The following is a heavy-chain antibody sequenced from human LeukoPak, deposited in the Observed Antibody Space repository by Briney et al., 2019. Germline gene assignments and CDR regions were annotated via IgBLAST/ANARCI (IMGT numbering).Heavy chain of an antibody. J-gene: IGHJ4*02. CDR1: GFTFSSYT. CDR2: ITTGGPNT. V-gene: IGHV3-23*01. D-gene: IGHD7-27*01. Sequence: GGSLRLSCAASGFTFSSYTMSWVRQAPGKGLKWVSTITTGGPNTYYADSVKGRFTVSRDDSKNTLYLQMNSLRAEDTAVYYCAKDGGLWVSAHWGDSWGRGTLVIVSS. CDR3: AKDGGLWVSAHWGDS.